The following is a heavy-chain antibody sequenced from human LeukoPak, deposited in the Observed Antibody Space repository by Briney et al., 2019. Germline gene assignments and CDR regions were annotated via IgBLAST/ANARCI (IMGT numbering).Heavy chain of an antibody. CDR3: ARLVYDILTGYYMEFYYYYMDV. J-gene: IGHJ6*03. D-gene: IGHD3-9*01. CDR2: IIPIFGTA. CDR1: GGTFSSYA. Sequence: ASVKVSCKASGGTFSSYAISWVRQAPGQGLEWMGGIIPIFGTANYAQKLQGRVTMTTDTSTSTAYMELRSLRSDDTAVYYCARLVYDILTGYYMEFYYYYMDVWGKGTTVTVSS. V-gene: IGHV1-69*05.